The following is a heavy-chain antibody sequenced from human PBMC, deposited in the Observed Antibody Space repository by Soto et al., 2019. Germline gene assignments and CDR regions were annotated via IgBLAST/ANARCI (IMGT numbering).Heavy chain of an antibody. CDR3: ESTQIDEEDGGNRISLHY. V-gene: IGHV3-23*01. CDR2: LSGSGRIT. J-gene: IGHJ4*02. Sequence: EVHLLESGGGLVQPGGSLRLSCAASGFTFSTYAMTWVRQAPGKGLEWLSALSGSGRITYYADSVKGRFTISRNNSKNILFHKTNSLRCQHTAIHYFESTQIDEEDGGNRISLHYWGQGTLVTVSS. CDR1: GFTFSTYA. D-gene: IGHD2-15*01.